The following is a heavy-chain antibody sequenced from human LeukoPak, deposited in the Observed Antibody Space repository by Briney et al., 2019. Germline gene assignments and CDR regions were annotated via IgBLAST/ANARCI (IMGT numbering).Heavy chain of an antibody. J-gene: IGHJ4*02. D-gene: IGHD2-21*01. CDR2: ISSSSTI. V-gene: IGHV3-48*01. Sequence: GGSLTLPCAASGFTFSSYSMNWVRQAPGKGLEWVSYISSSSTIYYADSVKGRFTISRENAKNPMFLQINTLRAEDTAVYYCGRGGGDMTWLLLYSFDSWGQRNLVTVSS. CDR1: GFTFSSYS. CDR3: GRGGGDMTWLLLYSFDS.